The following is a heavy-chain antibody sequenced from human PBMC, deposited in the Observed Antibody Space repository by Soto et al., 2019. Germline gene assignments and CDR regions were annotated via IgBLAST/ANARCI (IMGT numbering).Heavy chain of an antibody. V-gene: IGHV4-34*01. Sequence: XETLSLTCAVYGGSFSGYYWSWIRQPPGKGLDWIGEINHSGSTNYNPSLKSRVTISVDTSKNQFSLKLSSVTAADTAVYYCASDYYDSSGYYRGMDVWGQGTTVTVSS. CDR3: ASDYYDSSGYYRGMDV. D-gene: IGHD3-22*01. CDR1: GGSFSGYY. J-gene: IGHJ6*02. CDR2: INHSGST.